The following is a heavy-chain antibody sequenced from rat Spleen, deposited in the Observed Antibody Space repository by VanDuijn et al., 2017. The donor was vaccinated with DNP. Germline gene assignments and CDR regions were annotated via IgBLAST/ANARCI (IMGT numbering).Heavy chain of an antibody. V-gene: IGHV2S63*01. CDR3: ARYSTSFVLDA. Sequence: VQLKESGPGLVQPSQTLSLTCTVSGFSLTDYSVHWVRQPPGKGLEWMGVMWSGGSTAYNSALKSRLSISRDTSKSQVFLKMNSLQTEDTATYYCARYSTSFVLDAWGQGTSVTVSS. J-gene: IGHJ4*01. CDR1: GFSLTDYS. D-gene: IGHD1-2*01. CDR2: MWSGGST.